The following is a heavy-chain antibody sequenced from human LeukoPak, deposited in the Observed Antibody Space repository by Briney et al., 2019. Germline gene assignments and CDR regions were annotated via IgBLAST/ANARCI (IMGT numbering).Heavy chain of an antibody. D-gene: IGHD3-10*01. CDR1: GFTFSNYG. J-gene: IGHJ4*02. CDR3: ARGFRLREYYGSAKRAYYFDY. CDR2: ISGSAATI. Sequence: GGSLRLSCAASGFTFSNYGMTWVRQAPGKGLEWVSSISGSAATISYADSVKGRFTISRDNSKNTLYLQMNSLRAEDTAVYYCARGFRLREYYGSAKRAYYFDYWGQGTLVTVSS. V-gene: IGHV3-23*01.